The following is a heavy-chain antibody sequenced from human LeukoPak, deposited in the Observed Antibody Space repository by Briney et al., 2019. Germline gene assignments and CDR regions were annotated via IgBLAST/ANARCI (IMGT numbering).Heavy chain of an antibody. V-gene: IGHV4-59*01. CDR1: GGSISNYY. CDR2: IYYSGST. J-gene: IGHJ4*02. Sequence: SETLSLTCTVSGGSISNYYWSWIRRPPGKGLEWIGYIYYSGSTNYNPSLKSRVTISVDTSKSQFSVKLSSVTAADTAVYYCARSVTTDFDYWGQGTLVTVSS. CDR3: ARSVTTDFDY. D-gene: IGHD4-17*01.